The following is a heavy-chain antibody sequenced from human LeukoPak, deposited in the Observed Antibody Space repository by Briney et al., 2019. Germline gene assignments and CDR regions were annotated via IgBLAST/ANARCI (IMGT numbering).Heavy chain of an antibody. CDR3: ARPRGYSGYDGGDYYFDY. J-gene: IGHJ4*02. Sequence: SETLSLTCAVYGGSFSGYYWSWIRQPPGKGLEWIGSIYYSGSTYYNPSLKSRVTISVDTSKNQFSLKLSSVTAADTAVYYCARPRGYSGYDGGDYYFDYWGQGTLVTVSS. V-gene: IGHV4-34*01. CDR1: GGSFSGYY. D-gene: IGHD5-12*01. CDR2: IYYSGST.